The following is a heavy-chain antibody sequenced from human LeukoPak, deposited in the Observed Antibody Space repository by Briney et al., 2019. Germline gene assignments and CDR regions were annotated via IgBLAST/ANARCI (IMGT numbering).Heavy chain of an antibody. CDR2: IDQGGSVR. V-gene: IGHV3-7*01. CDR3: ARDPESSSFDL. CDR1: GFSFSTYW. Sequence: PGGSLRLSCEASGFSFSTYWMSWVRQTPEKGLEFVANIDQGGSVRNYMDSLKGRCTISRDNAKKSLYLEINSLRADDTAVYYCARDPESSSFDLWGRGALVTVSS. D-gene: IGHD6-13*01. J-gene: IGHJ4*02.